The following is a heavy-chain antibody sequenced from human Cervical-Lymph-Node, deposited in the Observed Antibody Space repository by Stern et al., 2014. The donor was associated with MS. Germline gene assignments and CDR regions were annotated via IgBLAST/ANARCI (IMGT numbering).Heavy chain of an antibody. D-gene: IGHD3/OR15-3a*01. CDR3: SRGLTR. V-gene: IGHV3-30-3*01. CDR2: ISVDGTNK. J-gene: IGHJ4*02. Sequence: VQLVQSGGGGVPPGKSLRLSCVVSGFPLSNYAMHWVRPAPGKGLEWVAVISVDGTNKYYADSVKGRFPISRDTSTNTLYLQMNGLRVNDTAVYFCSRGLTRWGQGTLVTVSS. CDR1: GFPLSNYA.